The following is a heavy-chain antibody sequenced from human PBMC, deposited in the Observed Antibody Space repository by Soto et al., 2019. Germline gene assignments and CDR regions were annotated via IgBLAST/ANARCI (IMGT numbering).Heavy chain of an antibody. Sequence: EVQLVESGGGLVQPGGSLKLSCAASGFAFSGSAMHWVRQASGKGLEWVGRIRNKASTYATAYAASVKGRFTISRDDSKNTVYLQTNSLKTEDTAVYYCATIYGMDVWGQGTTVTVSS. V-gene: IGHV3-73*01. J-gene: IGHJ6*02. CDR3: ATIYGMDV. CDR2: IRNKASTYAT. CDR1: GFAFSGSA.